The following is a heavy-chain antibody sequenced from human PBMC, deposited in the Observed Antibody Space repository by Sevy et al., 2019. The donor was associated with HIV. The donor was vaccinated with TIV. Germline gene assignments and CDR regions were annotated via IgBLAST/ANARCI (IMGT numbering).Heavy chain of an antibody. CDR3: ARDFPLDPAAADNYYYYGMDV. CDR2: ISAYNGNT. CDR1: GYTFTSYG. V-gene: IGHV1-18*01. Sequence: ASVKVSCKASGYTFTSYGISWVRQAPGQGLEWMGWISAYNGNTNYAQKLQGRVTMTTDTSTSTAYMELRSLRSDDTAVYYCARDFPLDPAAADNYYYYGMDVWGQGTTVTVSS. D-gene: IGHD6-13*01. J-gene: IGHJ6*02.